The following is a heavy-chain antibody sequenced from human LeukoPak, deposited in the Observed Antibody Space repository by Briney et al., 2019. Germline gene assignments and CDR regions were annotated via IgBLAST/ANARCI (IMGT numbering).Heavy chain of an antibody. J-gene: IGHJ4*02. CDR1: DDSITIYY. CDR2: IYTSGST. D-gene: IGHD5-12*01. V-gene: IGHV4-4*07. CDR3: ARHRGYSGGFDY. Sequence: SETLSLTCTVSDDSITIYYWSWIRQPAGKGLEWIGHIYTSGSTNYNPSLKSRVTISVDTSKNLFSLKLTSVTAADTAVYYCARHRGYSGGFDYWGQGTLVTVSS.